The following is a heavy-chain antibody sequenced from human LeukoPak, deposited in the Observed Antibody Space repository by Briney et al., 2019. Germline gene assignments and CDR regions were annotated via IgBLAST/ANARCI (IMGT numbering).Heavy chain of an antibody. Sequence: KPGGSLRLSCAASGFTFSSYSMNWVRQAPGKGLEWVSSISSSSSYIYYADSVKGRFTISRDNAKNSLYLQMNSLRAEDTAVYYCARDPARATVITAGGLDYWGQGTLVTVSS. CDR1: GFTFSSYS. J-gene: IGHJ4*02. D-gene: IGHD4-17*01. V-gene: IGHV3-21*01. CDR3: ARDPARATVITAGGLDY. CDR2: ISSSSSYI.